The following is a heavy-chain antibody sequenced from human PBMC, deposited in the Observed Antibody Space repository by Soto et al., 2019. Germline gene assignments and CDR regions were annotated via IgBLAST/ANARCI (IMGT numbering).Heavy chain of an antibody. D-gene: IGHD2-2*02. J-gene: IGHJ4*02. CDR1: GFTFSSYA. CDR2: ISGSGDNT. CDR3: TKVGGTSLPPIPVDY. Sequence: EVQLLESGGGLVQPGGSLRLSCAASGFTFSSYAMNWVRQAPGKGLEWVSTISGSGDNTYYADSVKGRFTISRDNSQTTRYLQMHSLRAEDTALYYCTKVGGTSLPPIPVDYWGQGTQVTVSS. V-gene: IGHV3-23*01.